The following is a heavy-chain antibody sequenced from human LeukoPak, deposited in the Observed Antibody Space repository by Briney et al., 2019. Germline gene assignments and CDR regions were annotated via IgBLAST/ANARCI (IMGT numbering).Heavy chain of an antibody. J-gene: IGHJ4*02. Sequence: PGGSLRLSCAASGLTFSSYAMHWVRQAPGKGLEWVAVISYDGSNKYYADSVKGRFTISRDNSKNTLYLQMNSLRAEDTAVYYCARDFRYYGSGSYGTYWGQGTLVTVSS. D-gene: IGHD3-10*01. CDR2: ISYDGSNK. CDR1: GLTFSSYA. CDR3: ARDFRYYGSGSYGTY. V-gene: IGHV3-30-3*01.